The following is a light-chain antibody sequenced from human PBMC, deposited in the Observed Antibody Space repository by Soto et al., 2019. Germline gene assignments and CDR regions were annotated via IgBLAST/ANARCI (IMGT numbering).Light chain of an antibody. CDR2: EVS. Sequence: QSALSQPASVSGSPGQSITISCTGTSSDVGGYNYVSWYQQHPGKAPKLMIYEVSKWPSGVSNRFSGSKSGNTASLTISGLQPEDEADYHCSSYTTSSTWVFGGGTKLTVL. V-gene: IGLV2-14*01. CDR1: SSDVGGYNY. J-gene: IGLJ3*02. CDR3: SSYTTSSTWV.